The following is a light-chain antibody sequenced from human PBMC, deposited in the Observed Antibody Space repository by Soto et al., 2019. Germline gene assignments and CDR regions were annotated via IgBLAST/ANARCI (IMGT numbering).Light chain of an antibody. CDR3: QQYHTSSIT. CDR2: DAS. V-gene: IGKV1-17*01. Sequence: DIQMTQSPSSLSASVGDRVTITCRASQGIRNDLGWYQQKPGKAPKLLIYDASSLESGVPSRFSGSGSGTDFALTISSLQPDDFATYYCQQYHTSSITFGQGTRLEIK. J-gene: IGKJ5*01. CDR1: QGIRND.